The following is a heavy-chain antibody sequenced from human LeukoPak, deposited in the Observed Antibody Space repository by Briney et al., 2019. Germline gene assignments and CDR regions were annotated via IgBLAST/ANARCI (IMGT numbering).Heavy chain of an antibody. Sequence: AGGSLRLSCAASGFTFSSYWMSWVRQAPGKGLEWVANIKQDGSEKHYVDSVKGRFTISRDNAKNSLYLQMNSLRAEDTAVYYCARALTYYYDSSGYFDYWGQGTLVTVSS. D-gene: IGHD3-22*01. CDR3: ARALTYYYDSSGYFDY. CDR1: GFTFSSYW. CDR2: IKQDGSEK. V-gene: IGHV3-7*04. J-gene: IGHJ4*02.